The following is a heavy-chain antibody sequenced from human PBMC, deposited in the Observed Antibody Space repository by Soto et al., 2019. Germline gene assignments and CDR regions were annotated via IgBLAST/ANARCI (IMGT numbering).Heavy chain of an antibody. Sequence: SETLSLTCTVSGGSISRGGYYWSWIRQHPGKGLEWIGYIYYSGSTYYNPSLKSRVTISVDTSKNQFSLKLSSVTAADTAVYYCARDNLVRGVDAFDIWGQGTMVTVSS. D-gene: IGHD3-10*01. CDR1: GGSISRGGYY. V-gene: IGHV4-31*03. CDR2: IYYSGST. CDR3: ARDNLVRGVDAFDI. J-gene: IGHJ3*02.